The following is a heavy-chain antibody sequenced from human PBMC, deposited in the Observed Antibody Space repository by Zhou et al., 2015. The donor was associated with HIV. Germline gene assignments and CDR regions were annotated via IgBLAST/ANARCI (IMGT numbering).Heavy chain of an antibody. CDR3: TTGGVQMGGDY. CDR1: GYTFTGYY. Sequence: QVQLVQSGAEVKKPGASVKVSCKASGYTFTGYYMHWVRQAPGQGLEWMGWINPKSGGTNYPQKFQGRITMTRETSISTAYMELNRLRSDDTAVYYCTTGGVQMGGDYWGQGNPGSPSPQ. D-gene: IGHD3-16*01. J-gene: IGHJ4*02. V-gene: IGHV1-2*02. CDR2: INPKSGGT.